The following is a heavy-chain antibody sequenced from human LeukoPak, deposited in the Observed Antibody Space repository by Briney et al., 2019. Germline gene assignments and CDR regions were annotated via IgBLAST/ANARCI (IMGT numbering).Heavy chain of an antibody. J-gene: IGHJ4*02. CDR1: GFTVSSNY. CDR2: IYSGGST. D-gene: IGHD5-12*01. Sequence: PGGSLRLSCAASGFTVSSNYMSWVRQAPGKGLEWVSVIYSGGSTYYADSVKGRFTTSRDNSKNTLYLQMNSLRAEDTAVYYCARGASDYVLDYWGQGTLVTVSS. V-gene: IGHV3-53*01. CDR3: ARGASDYVLDY.